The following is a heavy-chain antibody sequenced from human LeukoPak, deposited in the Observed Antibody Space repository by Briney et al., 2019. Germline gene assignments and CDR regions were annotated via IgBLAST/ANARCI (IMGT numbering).Heavy chain of an antibody. CDR2: IDRDGFPT. Sequence: PGGSLRLSCAASGFIFRDYWMLWVRQAPGKGPIWVARIDRDGFPTIYADSVKGRFTVSRNNARNTLYLQMDNLRDDDSAVYYCAASRWSGALDFWGKGSLVTVSS. V-gene: IGHV3-74*01. D-gene: IGHD3-3*01. CDR1: GFIFRDYW. J-gene: IGHJ4*02. CDR3: AASRWSGALDF.